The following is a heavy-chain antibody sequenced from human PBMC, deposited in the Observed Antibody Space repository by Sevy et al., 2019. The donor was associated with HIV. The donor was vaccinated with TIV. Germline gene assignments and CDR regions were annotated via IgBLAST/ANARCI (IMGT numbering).Heavy chain of an antibody. J-gene: IGHJ6*03. CDR2: ISAYNGNT. D-gene: IGHD3-3*01. CDR1: GYTFTSYG. CDR3: ARVYTYYDFWSGSYYYYYMDV. V-gene: IGHV1-18*01. Sequence: ASVKVSCKASGYTFTSYGISWVRQAPGQGLEWMGWISAYNGNTNYAQKLQVRVTMTTDTSTSTAYMELRSLRSDDTAVYYCARVYTYYDFWSGSYYYYYMDVWGKGTTVTVSS.